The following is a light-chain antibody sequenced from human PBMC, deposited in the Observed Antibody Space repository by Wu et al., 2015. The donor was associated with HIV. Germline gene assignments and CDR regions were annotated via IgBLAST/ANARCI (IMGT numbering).Light chain of an antibody. CDR2: DAS. Sequence: VLTQSPATLSLSPGERATLSCRASQEISRYLAWYQQKPDQAPKLIIFDASRRATGIPSRFSGSGSGTDFTLTISRVEPEDSAVYYCQQYGTSPPYTFGQGTKLELK. V-gene: IGKV3-20*01. CDR1: QEISRY. J-gene: IGKJ2*01. CDR3: QQYGTSPPYT.